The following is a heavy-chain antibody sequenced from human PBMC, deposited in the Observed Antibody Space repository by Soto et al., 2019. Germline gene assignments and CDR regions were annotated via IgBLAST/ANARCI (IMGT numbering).Heavy chain of an antibody. CDR2: IYNRGST. D-gene: IGHD6-13*01. J-gene: IGHJ5*02. Sequence: SETLSLTCTVFGGPISSSYWSWIRQPPGKGLEWIGHIYNRGSTNYNPSLKSRVTISLDMSKNHFSLKLSSVTAADTAVYYCARGGIAAAGPVGFDPWGQGTLVTVS. CDR3: ARGGIAAAGPVGFDP. V-gene: IGHV4-59*08. CDR1: GGPISSSY.